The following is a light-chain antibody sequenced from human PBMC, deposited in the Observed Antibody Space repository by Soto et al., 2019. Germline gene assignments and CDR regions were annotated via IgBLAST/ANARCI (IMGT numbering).Light chain of an antibody. CDR2: GAS. CDR3: QQYNNFWT. V-gene: IGKV3-15*01. J-gene: IGKJ1*01. Sequence: EIVMTQSPATLSVSPGERATLSCRASQSVSSNLAWYQQKPGQAPRLLIYGASTRATGIPARFSGSGSGTEFTLTISSLASEDFAVYYCQQYNNFWTFGQGTKVEIK. CDR1: QSVSSN.